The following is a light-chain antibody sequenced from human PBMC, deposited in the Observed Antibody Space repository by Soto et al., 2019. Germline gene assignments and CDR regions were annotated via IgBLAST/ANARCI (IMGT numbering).Light chain of an antibody. V-gene: IGLV1-44*01. J-gene: IGLJ1*01. CDR3: AAWGDSLNADV. CDR1: SSNIGSNT. Sequence: QSVLTQPPSASGTPGQRVIISCSGSSSNIGSNTGNWYQELPGTAPKLLIYSTNQRPSGVPDRFFGSKSGTSASLAISGLQSEDEAEYYCAAWGDSLNADVFGTGTKLTVL. CDR2: STN.